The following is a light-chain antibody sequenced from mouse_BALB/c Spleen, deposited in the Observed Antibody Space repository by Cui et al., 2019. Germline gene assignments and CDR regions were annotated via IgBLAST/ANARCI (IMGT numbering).Light chain of an antibody. CDR1: ENIYSN. Sequence: IQMTQSPASLSVSVGETVTITCRASENIYSNLAWYQQKQEKSPQLLVYAATNLADGVPSRFSGSGSGTQYSLKINSLQSEDFGSYYCQHFWGTPWTFGGGTKLEIK. CDR2: AAT. V-gene: IGKV12-46*01. J-gene: IGKJ1*01. CDR3: QHFWGTPWT.